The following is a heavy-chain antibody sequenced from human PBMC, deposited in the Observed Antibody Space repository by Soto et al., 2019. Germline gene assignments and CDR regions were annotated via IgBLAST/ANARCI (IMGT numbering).Heavy chain of an antibody. Sequence: GGSLRLSCAASGFTFSSYAMSWVRQAPGKGLEWVSAISGSGGSTYYADSVKGRFTISRDNSKNTLYLQMNSLRAEDTAVYYCAKSISTIGFGELEFDPWGQGTLVTVSS. CDR1: GFTFSSYA. CDR2: ISGSGGST. J-gene: IGHJ5*02. CDR3: AKSISTIGFGELEFDP. V-gene: IGHV3-23*01. D-gene: IGHD3-10*01.